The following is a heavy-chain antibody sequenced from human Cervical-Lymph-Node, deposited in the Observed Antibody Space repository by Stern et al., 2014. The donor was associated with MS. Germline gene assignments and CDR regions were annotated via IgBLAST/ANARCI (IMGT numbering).Heavy chain of an antibody. Sequence: VQLVQSGAEVKKPGASVKVSCKASGYTFTSFGISWVRQAPGQGLEWMGWISADNGNTSYAPGLPGRITLTPDTYTSMAVQKFRSLTSDDTAVYFCASGSLEGFDPWGQGTLVTVSS. V-gene: IGHV1-18*04. CDR1: GYTFTSFG. J-gene: IGHJ5*02. CDR3: ASGSLEGFDP. D-gene: IGHD5-24*01. CDR2: ISADNGNT.